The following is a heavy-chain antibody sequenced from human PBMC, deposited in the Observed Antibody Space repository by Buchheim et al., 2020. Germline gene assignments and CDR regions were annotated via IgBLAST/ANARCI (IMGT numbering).Heavy chain of an antibody. CDR1: GFTFSSYD. V-gene: IGHV3-30*18. CDR2: ISFDGSDK. D-gene: IGHD3-22*01. CDR3: AKGVSSGYYYDYYYGMDV. Sequence: QVQLVESGGGVVQPGRSLRLSCAASGFTFSSYDMHWVRQAPGKGLEWVAVISFDGSDKYYADSVKGRFTISRDNSKNTLSLQMNSLRAEDTAVYYCAKGVSSGYYYDYYYGMDVWGQGTT. J-gene: IGHJ6*02.